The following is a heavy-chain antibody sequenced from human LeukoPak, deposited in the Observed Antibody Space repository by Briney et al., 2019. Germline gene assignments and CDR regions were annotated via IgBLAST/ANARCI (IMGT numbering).Heavy chain of an antibody. CDR2: ISGSGGST. V-gene: IGHV3-23*01. Sequence: GGSLRLSCAASGFTFSSYAMSWVRQAPGKGLEWVSAISGSGGSTYYADSVKGRFTISRDNAKNSLYLQMNSLRAEDMAFYYCAKDRGERDGFDHWGQGTLVTVSS. CDR1: GFTFSSYA. CDR3: AKDRGERDGFDH. J-gene: IGHJ4*02. D-gene: IGHD3-16*01.